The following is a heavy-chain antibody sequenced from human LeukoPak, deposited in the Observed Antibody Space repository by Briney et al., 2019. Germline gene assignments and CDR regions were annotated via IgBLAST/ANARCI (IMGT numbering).Heavy chain of an antibody. Sequence: SETLSLTCAVYGESCSDYYWSWIRQPPGKGLEWIGEINHSGSTNYNPSLKSRVTISVDTSKNQSSLKLSSVPAADTAVYYCAALVRGVIIDWFDPWGQGTLVTVSS. CDR2: INHSGST. V-gene: IGHV4-34*01. D-gene: IGHD3-10*01. CDR1: GESCSDYY. J-gene: IGHJ5*02. CDR3: AALVRGVIIDWFDP.